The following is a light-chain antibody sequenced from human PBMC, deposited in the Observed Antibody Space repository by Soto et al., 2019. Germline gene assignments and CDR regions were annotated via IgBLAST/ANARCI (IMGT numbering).Light chain of an antibody. CDR1: NSNIGAGFD. CDR2: GDT. V-gene: IGLV1-40*01. J-gene: IGLJ2*01. Sequence: QAVVTQPPSVSGAPGQRVTISCTGSNSNIGAGFDVNWYQHLPGTAPKLLIYGDTIRPSGVPDRFSGSKSATSASLAIAGLQVEDGGDYYCQSYDSSLSGPVVFGGGTQLTVL. CDR3: QSYDSSLSGPVV.